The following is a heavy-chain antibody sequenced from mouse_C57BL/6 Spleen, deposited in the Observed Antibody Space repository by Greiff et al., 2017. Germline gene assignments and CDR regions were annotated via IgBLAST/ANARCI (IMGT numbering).Heavy chain of an antibody. D-gene: IGHD2-4*01. Sequence: DVMLVESGGGLVQPGGSLKLSCAASGFTFSDYYMYWVRQTPEKRLEWVAYISNGGGSTYYPDTVKGRFTISRDNAKNTLYLQMSRLKSEDTAMYYCARQRDYGGFAYWGQGTLVTVSA. V-gene: IGHV5-12*01. CDR3: ARQRDYGGFAY. J-gene: IGHJ3*01. CDR1: GFTFSDYY. CDR2: ISNGGGST.